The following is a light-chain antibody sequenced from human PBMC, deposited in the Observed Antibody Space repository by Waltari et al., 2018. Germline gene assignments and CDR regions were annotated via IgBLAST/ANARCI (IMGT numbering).Light chain of an antibody. CDR2: VNSDGSH. CDR1: SGHSSNV. V-gene: IGLV4-69*01. Sequence: QLVLTQSPSASASLGASVKLTCTLSSGHSSNVIAWHQQQPEKGPRYFMKVNSDGSHSKGDKIPDRFSGSSSGAERYLTISSLQSEDEADYYCQTGGHGTWVFGGGTKLTVL. CDR3: QTGGHGTWV. J-gene: IGLJ3*02.